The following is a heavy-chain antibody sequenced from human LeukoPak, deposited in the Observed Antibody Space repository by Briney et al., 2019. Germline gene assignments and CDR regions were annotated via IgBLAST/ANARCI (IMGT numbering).Heavy chain of an antibody. CDR3: ARSPPPLEWLFGLDYYYYMDV. CDR1: GFTFSSYA. CDR2: ISYDGSNK. D-gene: IGHD3-3*01. Sequence: GGSLRLSCAASGFTFSSYAMHWVRQAPGKGLEWVAVISYDGSNKYYADSVKGRFTISRDNSKNTLYLQMNSLRAEDTAVYYCARSPPPLEWLFGLDYYYYMDVWGKGTRSPSP. V-gene: IGHV3-30*01. J-gene: IGHJ6*03.